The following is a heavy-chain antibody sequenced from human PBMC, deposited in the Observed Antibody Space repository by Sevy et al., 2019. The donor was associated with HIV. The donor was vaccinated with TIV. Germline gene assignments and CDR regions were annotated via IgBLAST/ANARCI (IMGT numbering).Heavy chain of an antibody. D-gene: IGHD1-26*01. CDR2: MFYSGST. J-gene: IGHJ4*02. CDR1: GGSITSDY. Sequence: SETLCLTCTVSGGSITSDYWSWIRHPPGKGLEWIGYMFYSGSTNYSPSLKSRVTISVDTSKSQFSLKLSSVTAADTAVYYCAGGYTQTPAFDYWGQGTLVTVSS. CDR3: AGGYTQTPAFDY. V-gene: IGHV4-59*01.